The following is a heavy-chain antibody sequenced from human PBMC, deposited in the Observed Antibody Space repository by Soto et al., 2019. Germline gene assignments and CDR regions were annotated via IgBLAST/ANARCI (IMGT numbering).Heavy chain of an antibody. CDR3: TRDCYDSSGYCPGFDY. Sequence: APLKVSCKASGYSFTDYTVHWVRQAPGQRIEWMGWINAGDGNTKYSPNFQGRVTITKDTSASTVYMELSSLRSEDTAVYFCTRDCYDSSGYCPGFDYWGQGTLVTVSS. V-gene: IGHV1-3*01. J-gene: IGHJ4*02. CDR1: GYSFTDYT. D-gene: IGHD3-22*01. CDR2: INAGDGNT.